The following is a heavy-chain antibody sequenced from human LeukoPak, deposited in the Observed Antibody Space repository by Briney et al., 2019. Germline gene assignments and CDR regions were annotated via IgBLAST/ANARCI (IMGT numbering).Heavy chain of an antibody. V-gene: IGHV3-23*01. D-gene: IGHD3-3*01. Sequence: PGGSLRLSCAASGFTFSSYAMSWVRQAPGKGLEWVSAISGSGGSTYYADSVKGRFTISRDNSKNTLYLQMNSLGAEDTAVYYCAKTRITIFGVVIPDAFDIWGQGTMVTVSS. CDR3: AKTRITIFGVVIPDAFDI. CDR2: ISGSGGST. CDR1: GFTFSSYA. J-gene: IGHJ3*02.